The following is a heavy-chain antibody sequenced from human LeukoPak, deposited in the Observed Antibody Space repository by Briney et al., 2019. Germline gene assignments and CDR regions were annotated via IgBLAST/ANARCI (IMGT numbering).Heavy chain of an antibody. J-gene: IGHJ5*02. Sequence: SVKVSCRASGGTFSSYAISWVRQAPGQGLEWMGGIIPIFGTANYAQKFQGRVTITADESTSTAYMELSSLRSEDTAVYYCARVARWLQFNWFDPWGQGTLVTVSS. CDR2: IIPIFGTA. CDR3: ARVARWLQFNWFDP. D-gene: IGHD5-24*01. CDR1: GGTFSSYA. V-gene: IGHV1-69*01.